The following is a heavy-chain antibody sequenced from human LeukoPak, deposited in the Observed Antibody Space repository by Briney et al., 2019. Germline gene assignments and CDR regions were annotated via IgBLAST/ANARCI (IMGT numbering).Heavy chain of an antibody. J-gene: IGHJ6*02. CDR1: GGSISSYY. V-gene: IGHV4-59*01. Sequence: SETLSLTCTVSGGSISSYYWSWIRQPPGKGLEWIGYIYYSGSTNYNPSLKSRVTISVDTSKNQFSLKLSSVTAADTAVYYCASGRVQWPNYYYGMDVWGQGTTVTVSS. CDR2: IYYSGST. D-gene: IGHD6-19*01. CDR3: ASGRVQWPNYYYGMDV.